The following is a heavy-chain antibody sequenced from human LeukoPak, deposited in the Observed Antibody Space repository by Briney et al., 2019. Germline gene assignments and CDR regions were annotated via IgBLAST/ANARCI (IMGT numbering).Heavy chain of an antibody. CDR3: ARGVESMTSAFDI. D-gene: IGHD1-1*01. V-gene: IGHV4-34*01. J-gene: IGHJ3*02. CDR2: INHSGST. Sequence: PSETLSLTCAVYGGSFSGYYWSWIRQPPGKGLEWIGEINHSGSTNYNPSLKSRVTISVDTSKNQFSLKLSSVTAADTAVYYCARGVESMTSAFDIWGQGTMVTVS. CDR1: GGSFSGYY.